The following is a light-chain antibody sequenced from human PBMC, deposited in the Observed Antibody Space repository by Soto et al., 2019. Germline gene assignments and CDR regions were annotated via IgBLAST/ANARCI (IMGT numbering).Light chain of an antibody. V-gene: IGKV3-11*01. CDR1: QTVSSS. CDR2: EVS. CDR3: QQHINWPLT. Sequence: EIVLTQSPATLSLSPGERATLSCRASQTVSSSLAWYQQKPGQAPRLLIYEVSNRATGIPARFSGSGSGADFTLTIRNLEPGDFALYYCQQHINWPLTFGGGTKV. J-gene: IGKJ4*01.